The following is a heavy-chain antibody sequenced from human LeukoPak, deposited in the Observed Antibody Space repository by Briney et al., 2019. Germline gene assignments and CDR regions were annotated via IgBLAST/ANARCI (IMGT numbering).Heavy chain of an antibody. CDR2: INWYGGST. J-gene: IGHJ6*03. D-gene: IGHD2-21*02. CDR3: ARLAYCGGDCYSYYYYYYMDV. V-gene: IGHV3-20*04. CDR1: GFTCDDYG. Sequence: GGSLRRSCAASGFTCDDYGMSWVGQAPGQGLDWFSGINWYGGSTGYADSVKGRFTISRDNAKNSLYLQMNSLRAEDTALYYCARLAYCGGDCYSYYYYYYMDVWGKGTTVTVSS.